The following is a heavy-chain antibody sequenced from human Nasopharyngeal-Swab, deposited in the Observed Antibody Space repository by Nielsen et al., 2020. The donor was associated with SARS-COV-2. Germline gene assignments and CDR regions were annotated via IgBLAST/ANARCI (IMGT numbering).Heavy chain of an antibody. D-gene: IGHD6-13*01. Sequence: GESLKISCEASGITFSRYWMSWVRQAPGKGLEWVANIKHDGSEENYVDSVKGRFTISRDNAKNLLFLQMSNLRADDTAVYYCTRDPYSTPPDYWGQGTLVTVSS. V-gene: IGHV3-7*01. J-gene: IGHJ4*02. CDR3: TRDPYSTPPDY. CDR1: GITFSRYW. CDR2: IKHDGSEE.